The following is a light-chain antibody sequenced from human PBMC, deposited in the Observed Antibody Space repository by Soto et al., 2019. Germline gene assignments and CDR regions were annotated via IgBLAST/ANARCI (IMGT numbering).Light chain of an antibody. J-gene: IGKJ1*01. CDR3: QQHSSYSPWT. CDR1: QNIRSR. V-gene: IGKV1-5*01. CDR2: DAS. Sequence: DFQMTQSPSTLSASVGDRVTITCRASQNIRSRLAWFQQKPGKAPKLLIYDASSLESGVPSRFSGSGSGTEFTLTISSLQPDDFATYYCQQHSSYSPWTFGQGTKVDIK.